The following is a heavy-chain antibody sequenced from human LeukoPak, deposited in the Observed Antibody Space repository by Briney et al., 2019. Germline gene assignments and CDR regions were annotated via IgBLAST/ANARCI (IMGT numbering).Heavy chain of an antibody. CDR3: ARGGWFGELFFDH. CDR1: GGSISSDSYH. J-gene: IGHJ4*02. CDR2: VISSGTT. Sequence: KTSETLSLTCSVSGGSISSDSYHWTWIRQPAGRGLEWIGRVISSGTTNYNPSLKSRVTILVDTSKNQFSLKLNFVTAADTAVYYCARGGWFGELFFDHWGQGILVTVSS. V-gene: IGHV4-61*02. D-gene: IGHD3-10*01.